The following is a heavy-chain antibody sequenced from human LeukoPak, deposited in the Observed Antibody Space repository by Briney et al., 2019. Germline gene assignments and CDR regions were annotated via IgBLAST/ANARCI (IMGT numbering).Heavy chain of an antibody. V-gene: IGHV1-46*01. CDR1: GYTFTSYY. CDR2: INPSGGST. J-gene: IGHJ6*03. Sequence: ASVKVSCKASGYTFTSYYMHWVRQAPGQGLEWMGIINPSGGSTSYAQKFQGRVTMTRDMSTSTVYMELSSPRSEDTAVYYCASYGGNSDYYMDVWGKGTTVTVSS. D-gene: IGHD4-23*01. CDR3: ASYGGNSDYYMDV.